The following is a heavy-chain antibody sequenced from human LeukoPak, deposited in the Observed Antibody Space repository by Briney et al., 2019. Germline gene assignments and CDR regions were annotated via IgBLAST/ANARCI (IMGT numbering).Heavy chain of an antibody. CDR3: AKDQIWFGESADYFDY. CDR1: GGSFSGYY. V-gene: IGHV4-34*01. J-gene: IGHJ4*02. CDR2: INHSGST. Sequence: KSSETLSLTCAVYGGSFSGYYWSWIRQPPGKGLEWIGEINHSGSTNYNPSLKSRVTISVDTSKNQFSLKLSSVTAADTAVYYCAKDQIWFGESADYFDYWGQGTLVTVSS. D-gene: IGHD3-10*01.